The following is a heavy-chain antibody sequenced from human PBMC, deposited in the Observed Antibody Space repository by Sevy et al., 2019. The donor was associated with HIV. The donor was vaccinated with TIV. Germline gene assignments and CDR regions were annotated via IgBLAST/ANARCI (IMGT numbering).Heavy chain of an antibody. D-gene: IGHD7-27*01. J-gene: IGHJ6*03. CDR2: ISGSGGST. V-gene: IGHV3-23*01. CDR3: AKGAPAELGKDYYCMDV. CDR1: GFTFSSYA. Sequence: GGSLRLSCAASGFTFSSYAMSWVRQAPGKGLEWVSAISGSGGSTYYADSVKGRFTISRDNSKNTLYLQMNSLRAEDTAVYYCAKGAPAELGKDYYCMDVWGKGTTVTVSS.